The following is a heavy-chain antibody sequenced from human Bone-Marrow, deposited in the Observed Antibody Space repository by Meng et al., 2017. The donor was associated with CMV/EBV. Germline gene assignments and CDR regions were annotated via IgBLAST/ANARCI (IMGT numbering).Heavy chain of an antibody. V-gene: IGHV1-58*01. Sequence: SVKVSCKASGFTFTSYAVQWVRQARGQRLEWVGWIVVGSGNTNYAQKFRERVTITRDMSTSTAYMELSSLRSEDTAVYYCAARYSSGWYYFDYWGQGTLVTGSS. CDR1: GFTFTSYA. D-gene: IGHD6-19*01. CDR3: AARYSSGWYYFDY. J-gene: IGHJ4*02. CDR2: IVVGSGNT.